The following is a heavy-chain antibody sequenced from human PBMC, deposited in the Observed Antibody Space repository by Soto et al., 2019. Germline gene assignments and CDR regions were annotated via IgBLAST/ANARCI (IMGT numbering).Heavy chain of an antibody. V-gene: IGHV4-34*01. CDR1: GGSFSGYY. D-gene: IGHD4-17*01. Sequence: SETLSLTCAVYGGSFSGYYWSWICQPPGKGLEWIGEINHSGSTNYNPSLKSRVTISVDTSKNQFSLKLSSVTAADTAVYYCARGNNGDYVGWFDPWGQGTLVTVSS. CDR3: ARGNNGDYVGWFDP. J-gene: IGHJ5*02. CDR2: INHSGST.